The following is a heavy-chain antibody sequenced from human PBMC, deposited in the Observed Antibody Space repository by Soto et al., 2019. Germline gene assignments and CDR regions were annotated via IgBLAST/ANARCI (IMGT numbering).Heavy chain of an antibody. Sequence: QVQLVQSGAEVKKPGASVQLSCKASGYTFTSQYIHWMRQAPGQGLEWLGLVNPSGGRTSYTQNYQGRVTMTSDTSTNTVYMELSCLRSEDTAIYYCARGREDGDYVVAHWGRGALVTVSS. D-gene: IGHD4-17*01. CDR2: VNPSGGRT. CDR1: GYTFTSQY. CDR3: ARGREDGDYVVAH. V-gene: IGHV1-46*01. J-gene: IGHJ4*02.